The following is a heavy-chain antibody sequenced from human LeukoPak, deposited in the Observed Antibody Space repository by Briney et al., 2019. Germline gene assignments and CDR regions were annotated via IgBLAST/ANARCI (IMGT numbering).Heavy chain of an antibody. J-gene: IGHJ6*02. CDR1: GFTFSSYA. CDR2: ISGSGGST. Sequence: GGSLRLSCAASGFTFSSYAMSWVRQAPGKGLEWVSAISGSGGSTYYADSVKGRFTISRDNSKNTLYLQMNSLRAEDTAVYYCAKYGRPSPAAGPMGYYYYGMDVWGQGTTVTVSS. CDR3: AKYGRPSPAAGPMGYYYYGMDV. D-gene: IGHD6-13*01. V-gene: IGHV3-23*01.